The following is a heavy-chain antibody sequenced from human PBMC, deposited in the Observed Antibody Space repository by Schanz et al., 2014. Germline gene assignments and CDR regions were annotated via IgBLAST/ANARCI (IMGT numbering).Heavy chain of an antibody. D-gene: IGHD3-10*01. V-gene: IGHV3-23*05. Sequence: EVQLLESGGALVQPGGSLRLSCSASGFTFSTYAMSWARQTPGKGLEWVSTIYSSGSTYYADSVRGRFTISRDNSMNTVYLQMNSLRSDDAAVYYCARAQGVIRLYYGVDVWGQGTTVTVSS. CDR2: IYSSGST. J-gene: IGHJ6*02. CDR1: GFTFSTYA. CDR3: ARAQGVIRLYYGVDV.